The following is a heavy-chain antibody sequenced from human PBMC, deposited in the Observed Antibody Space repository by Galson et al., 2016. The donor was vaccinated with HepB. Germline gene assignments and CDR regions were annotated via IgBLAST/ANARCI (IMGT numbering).Heavy chain of an antibody. CDR3: ARIPKSPRRFYWDGWFDP. D-gene: IGHD1-1*01. CDR1: GFSLTPSEVG. CDR2: VFLDDDK. J-gene: IGHJ5*02. Sequence: LVKPTQTLTLTCSFSGFSLTPSEVGVGWIRQPPREGLEWLALVFLDDDKRYNSTLKTRLTIPKDTSKKQVALTMTDMDPVETATYYCARIPKSPRRFYWDGWFDPWGQGTLVTVSS. V-gene: IGHV2-5*02.